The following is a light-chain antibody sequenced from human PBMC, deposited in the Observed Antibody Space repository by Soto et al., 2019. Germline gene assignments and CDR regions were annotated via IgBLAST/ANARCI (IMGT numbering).Light chain of an antibody. CDR3: QQYNNWPV. V-gene: IGKV3D-20*01. J-gene: IGKJ1*01. Sequence: FTQSPATPCFSPGGRAPLSWGASQSVSSSYLAWYQQKPGLAPRLLIYDASSRATGIPDRFSGSGSGTEFTLTISSLQSEDFAVYYCQQYNNWPVFGQGTKVDIK. CDR1: QSVSSSY. CDR2: DAS.